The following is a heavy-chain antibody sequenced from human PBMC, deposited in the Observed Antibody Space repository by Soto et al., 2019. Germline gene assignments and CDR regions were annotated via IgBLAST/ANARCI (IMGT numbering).Heavy chain of an antibody. Sequence: QVQLVQSGTEVKKPGASVKVSCKASGYTFTDSHIHWVRQASGQGLEWLGWINPKTGDTNYPQKFQGRITMTRDTSMSTAYMELTNLTSDDTAVYHCERDPPRYFTSSPEGAGLWGQGTLVTVSS. D-gene: IGHD2-21*01. V-gene: IGHV1-2*02. CDR3: ERDPPRYFTSSPEGAGL. CDR1: GYTFTDSH. J-gene: IGHJ4*02. CDR2: INPKTGDT.